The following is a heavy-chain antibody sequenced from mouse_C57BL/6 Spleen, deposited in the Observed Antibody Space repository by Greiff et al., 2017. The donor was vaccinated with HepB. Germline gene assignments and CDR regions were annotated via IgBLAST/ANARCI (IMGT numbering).Heavy chain of an antibody. D-gene: IGHD1-1*01. CDR2: TNPTNGRT. V-gene: IGHV1S81*02. CDR3: ARIKKLVATYFDY. J-gene: IGHJ2*01. CDR1: GYTFTSYW. Sequence: QVQLQQSGAELVKAGASVKMSCKASGYTFTSYWMHWVKQRPGQGLEWFAETNPTNGRTYYNEKFKSKATLTVDKSSSTAYMLLSGPTFEDSAVYYCARIKKLVATYFDYGGQGTTLTVSS.